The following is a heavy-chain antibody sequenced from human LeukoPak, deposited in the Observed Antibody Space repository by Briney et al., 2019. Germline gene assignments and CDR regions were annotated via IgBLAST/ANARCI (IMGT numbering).Heavy chain of an antibody. CDR1: GFTFSDYS. CDR2: ISSSGSTI. V-gene: IGHV3-11*01. CDR3: ARDLGYYYYYGMDV. J-gene: IGHJ6*02. Sequence: GGSLRLSCAASGFTFSDYSMSWIRQAPGKGMEWVSYISSSGSTIQYADSVQGRFTISRDNAKNSLYLQMNSLRAEDTAVYYCARDLGYYYYYGMDVWGQGTTVTVSS.